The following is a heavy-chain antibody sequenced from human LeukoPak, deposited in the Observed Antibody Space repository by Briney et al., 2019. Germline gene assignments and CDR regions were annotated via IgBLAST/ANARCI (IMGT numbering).Heavy chain of an antibody. J-gene: IGHJ5*02. D-gene: IGHD1-26*01. Sequence: ASVNVSCKASVYTFTSYYMHWVRQAPGQGLEWMGIINPSGGSTSYAQKFQGRVTMTRDMSTSPVYMELSSLRSEDTAVYYCAVGATTYRFDPWGQGTLVTVSS. CDR2: INPSGGST. CDR1: VYTFTSYY. V-gene: IGHV1-46*01. CDR3: AVGATTYRFDP.